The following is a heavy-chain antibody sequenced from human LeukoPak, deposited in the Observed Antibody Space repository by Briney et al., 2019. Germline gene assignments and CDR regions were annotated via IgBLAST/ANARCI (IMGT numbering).Heavy chain of an antibody. CDR1: GVTFSSYW. J-gene: IGHJ4*02. Sequence: GGSLRLSCAASGVTFSSYWMSWGRQAPGKGVEGVADIKEDGSEKYYVDSVKGRFTISRDNANNSLYLQTNSLRADDTAVYYCASLTMATTYFDYCGQGTLVTVSS. CDR3: ASLTMATTYFDY. V-gene: IGHV3-7*01. CDR2: IKEDGSEK. D-gene: IGHD5-24*01.